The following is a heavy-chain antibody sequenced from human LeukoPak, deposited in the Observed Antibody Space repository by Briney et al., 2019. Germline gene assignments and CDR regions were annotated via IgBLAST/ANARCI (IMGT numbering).Heavy chain of an antibody. CDR2: IYYSGST. Sequence: SETLSLTCTVSGGSIRGYYWSWVRQPPGKGLEWIAYIYYSGSTNYNPSLKSRVTISLDTSKNQFSLKLSSVTAADTAVYYCAVGATHYYMDVWGKGTTVTLSS. V-gene: IGHV4-59*08. CDR1: GGSIRGYY. D-gene: IGHD3-16*01. CDR3: AVGATHYYMDV. J-gene: IGHJ6*03.